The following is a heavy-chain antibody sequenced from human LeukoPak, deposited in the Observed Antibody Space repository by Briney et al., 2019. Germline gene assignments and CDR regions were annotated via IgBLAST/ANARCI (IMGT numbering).Heavy chain of an antibody. CDR2: IRSKANSYAT. CDR3: TTRLLWFGELFDY. D-gene: IGHD3-10*01. J-gene: IGHJ4*02. V-gene: IGHV3-73*01. CDR1: GFTFSGSA. Sequence: GGSRRLSCAASGFTFSGSAMHWVRQASGKGLEWVGRIRSKANSYATAYAASVKGRSTISRDDSENTAYLQMNSLKTEDTAVYYCTTRLLWFGELFDYWGQGTLVTVSS.